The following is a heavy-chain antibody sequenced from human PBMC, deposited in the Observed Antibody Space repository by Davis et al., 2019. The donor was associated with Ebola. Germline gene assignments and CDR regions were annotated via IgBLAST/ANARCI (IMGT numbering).Heavy chain of an antibody. V-gene: IGHV4-30-2*01. Sequence: MPSETLSLTCAVSGGSISSGGYSWSWIRQPPGKGLEWIGYIYHSGSTYYNPSLKSRVTISVDRSKNQFSLKLSSVTAADTAVYYCARAVGATTVWFDPWGQGTLVTVSS. D-gene: IGHD1-26*01. CDR3: ARAVGATTVWFDP. J-gene: IGHJ5*02. CDR1: GGSISSGGYS. CDR2: IYHSGST.